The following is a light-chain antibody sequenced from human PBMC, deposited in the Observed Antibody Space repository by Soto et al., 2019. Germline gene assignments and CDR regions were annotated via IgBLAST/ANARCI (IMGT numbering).Light chain of an antibody. Sequence: EIVMTQSPATLSVSPGERATLSCRASQSISTSLAWYQQKPGQPPRLLLYSASTRATGVPARFTGSGSGSEFTLTSSGLQSEDFAVYYCQQGHNWPLTFGQGTRLEI. CDR3: QQGHNWPLT. CDR1: QSISTS. J-gene: IGKJ2*01. V-gene: IGKV3-15*01. CDR2: SAS.